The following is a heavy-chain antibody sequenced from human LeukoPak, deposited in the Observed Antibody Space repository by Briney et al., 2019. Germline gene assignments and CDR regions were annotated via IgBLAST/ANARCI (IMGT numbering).Heavy chain of an antibody. CDR1: GFTVSSNY. D-gene: IGHD1-26*01. V-gene: IGHV3-66*01. CDR3: ARDPGGDSGSYSGSLDY. CDR2: IYSGGST. J-gene: IGHJ4*02. Sequence: PGGSLRLSCAASGFTVSSNYMSWVRQAPGKGLEWVSVIYSGGSTYYADSVKGRFTISRDNSKNTLYLQMNSLRAEDTAVYYCARDPGGDSGSYSGSLDYWGQGTLVTVSS.